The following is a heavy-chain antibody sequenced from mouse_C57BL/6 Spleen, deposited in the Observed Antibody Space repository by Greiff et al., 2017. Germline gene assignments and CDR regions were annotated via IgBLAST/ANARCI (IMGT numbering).Heavy chain of an antibody. CDR2: IYPRSGNT. CDR3: ASALPFDY. V-gene: IGHV1-81*01. Sequence: QVQLQQSGAELARPGASVKLSCKASGYTFTSYGISWVKQRTGQGLEWIGEIYPRSGNTYYNEKFKGKATLTADKSSSTAYMELRSLTSEDSAVYFCASALPFDYWGQGTTLTVSS. J-gene: IGHJ2*01. D-gene: IGHD2-12*01. CDR1: GYTFTSYG.